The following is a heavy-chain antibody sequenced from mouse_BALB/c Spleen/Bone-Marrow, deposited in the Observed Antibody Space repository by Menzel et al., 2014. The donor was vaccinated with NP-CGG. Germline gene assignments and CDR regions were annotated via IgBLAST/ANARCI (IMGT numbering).Heavy chain of an antibody. CDR1: GFGFSSSD. V-gene: IGHV5-12-1*01. CDR3: ATHYYGGFDY. J-gene: IGHJ2*01. D-gene: IGHD1-2*01. Sequence: EVMLVESGGGLVKPGGSLKLSCAASGFGFSSSDMSWVRQTPAKRLEWVAFISSGGGSTYYPDTVKGRFTISRDNAKNTLYLQMSSLKSEDTAMYYCATHYYGGFDYWGQGTTLTVSS. CDR2: ISSGGGST.